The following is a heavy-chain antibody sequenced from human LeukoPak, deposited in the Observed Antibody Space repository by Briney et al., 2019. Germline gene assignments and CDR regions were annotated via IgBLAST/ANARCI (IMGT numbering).Heavy chain of an antibody. CDR2: INHSRST. CDR1: GGSFSGYY. V-gene: IGHV4-34*01. D-gene: IGHD5-18*01. J-gene: IGHJ4*02. CDR3: ARRFSYGYTDF. Sequence: SETLSLTCAVYGGSFSGYYWSWIRQPPGKGLEWIGEINHSRSTNYNPSLKSRVTISLDTSKNQFSLQLTSVTAADTAVYYCARRFSYGYTDFWGQGTLVTVSS.